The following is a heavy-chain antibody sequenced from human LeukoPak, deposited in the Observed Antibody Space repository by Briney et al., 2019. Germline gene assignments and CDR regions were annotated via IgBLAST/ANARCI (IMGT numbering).Heavy chain of an antibody. V-gene: IGHV4-39*01. CDR1: GASISSSNYY. Sequence: PSETLSLTCAVSGASISSSNYYWGWVRQSPGKGLEWIGNIYSSGNTYYNASLKSRVTMYIDTSKNQFSLKLSSVTAADTAMYYCAKSNGYGLIDYWGQGTLVTVSS. J-gene: IGHJ4*02. D-gene: IGHD5-12*01. CDR2: IYSSGNT. CDR3: AKSNGYGLIDY.